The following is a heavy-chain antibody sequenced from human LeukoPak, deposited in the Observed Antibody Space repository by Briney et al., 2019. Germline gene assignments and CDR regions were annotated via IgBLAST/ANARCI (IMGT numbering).Heavy chain of an antibody. J-gene: IGHJ6*02. Sequence: PAASVKVSCKASGGTFSSYAISWVRQAPGQGLEWMGRIIPIFGIANYAQKSQGRVTITADKSTSTAYMELSSLRSEDTAVYYCARGCGGDCYSEDYYYGMDVWGQGTTVTVSS. V-gene: IGHV1-69*04. D-gene: IGHD2-21*02. CDR1: GGTFSSYA. CDR3: ARGCGGDCYSEDYYYGMDV. CDR2: IIPIFGIA.